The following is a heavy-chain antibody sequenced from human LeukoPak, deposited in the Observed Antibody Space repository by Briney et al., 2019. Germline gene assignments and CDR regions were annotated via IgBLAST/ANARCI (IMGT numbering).Heavy chain of an antibody. CDR3: ARDSSRDGYNSPGY. J-gene: IGHJ4*02. D-gene: IGHD5-24*01. V-gene: IGHV1-69*05. CDR2: IIPIFGTA. CDR1: GGTFSSYA. Sequence: SVKVSCKASGGTFSSYAISWVRQAPGQGLEWMGGIIPIFGTANYAQKFQGRVTITTDESTSTGYMELSSLRSEDTAVYYCARDSSRDGYNSPGYWGQGTLVTVSS.